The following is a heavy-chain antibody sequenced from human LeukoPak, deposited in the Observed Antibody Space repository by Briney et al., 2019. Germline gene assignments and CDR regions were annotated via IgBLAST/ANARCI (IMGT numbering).Heavy chain of an antibody. J-gene: IGHJ4*02. V-gene: IGHV3-9*01. Sequence: GRSLRLSCAASGFTFDDYAMHWVRQDPGKGLEWVSGISWKSGSIGYADSVKGRFTISRDNAKNSLYLQMNSLRAEDTAFYYCAKASVRYFDWLFPDYWGQGTLVTVSS. D-gene: IGHD3-9*01. CDR2: ISWKSGSI. CDR3: AKASVRYFDWLFPDY. CDR1: GFTFDDYA.